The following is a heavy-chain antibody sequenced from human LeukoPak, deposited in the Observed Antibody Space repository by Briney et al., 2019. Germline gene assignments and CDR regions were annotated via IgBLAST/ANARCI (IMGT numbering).Heavy chain of an antibody. CDR3: AKDATASPYFHWFDN. J-gene: IGHJ4*02. CDR2: ISSGDRT. CDR1: GFTFSSYA. V-gene: IGHV3-23*01. D-gene: IGHD3-9*01. Sequence: GGSLRLSCAASGFTFSSYAMTWVRQAPGKGPEGVAGISSGDRTFHAESVKGRFTISRDKSKDTLYLQMNSLRAEDTAVYYCAKDATASPYFHWFDNWGQGTQVIVSS.